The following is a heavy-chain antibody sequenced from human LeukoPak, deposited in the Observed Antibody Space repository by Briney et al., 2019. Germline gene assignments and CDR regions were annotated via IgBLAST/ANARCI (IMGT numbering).Heavy chain of an antibody. J-gene: IGHJ4*02. CDR2: IKQDGSEK. CDR3: ARDKIVGPTTLDY. CDR1: GFTFSSYW. V-gene: IGHV3-7*01. Sequence: TGGSLRLSCAASGFTFSSYWMSWVRQAPGKGLEWVANIKQDGSEKYYVDSVKGRFTISRDNAKSSLYLQMNSLRADDTAIYYCARDKIVGPTTLDYWGQGTLVTVSS. D-gene: IGHD1-26*01.